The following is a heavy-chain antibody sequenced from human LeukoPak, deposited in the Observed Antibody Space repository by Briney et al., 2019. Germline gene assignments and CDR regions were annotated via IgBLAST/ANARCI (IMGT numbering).Heavy chain of an antibody. CDR1: GGTFSSHV. CDR2: INPIVGAP. CDR3: ASPSSHYDVWRGYSMFQL. J-gene: IGHJ1*01. D-gene: IGHD3-3*01. V-gene: IGHV1-69*06. Sequence: SVKVSCKASGGTFSSHVISWVRQAPGQGLEWMGGINPIVGAPIYAQKLQGRVTITADKSTSTAYIDLRSEGSEDTGVYYCASPSSHYDVWRGYSMFQLWGQGTLVIVSS.